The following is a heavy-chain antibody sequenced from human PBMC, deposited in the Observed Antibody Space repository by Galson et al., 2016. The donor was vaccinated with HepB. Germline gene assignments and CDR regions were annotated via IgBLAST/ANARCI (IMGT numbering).Heavy chain of an antibody. CDR3: ARGSYYYIKHGMDV. CDR2: ISYDGSKK. CDR1: GFTFSSYG. J-gene: IGHJ6*02. Sequence: SLRLSCAASGFTFSSYGMHWVRQAPGKGLEWVAYISYDGSKKDYTDSVKGRFAISRDNAKNTLYLQMNSLRAEDMGVYYCARGSYYYIKHGMDVWGQGTTGNVSS. V-gene: IGHV3-30*03. D-gene: IGHD3-10*01.